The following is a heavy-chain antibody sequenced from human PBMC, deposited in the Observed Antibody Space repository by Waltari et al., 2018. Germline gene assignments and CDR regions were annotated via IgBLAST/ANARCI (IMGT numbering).Heavy chain of an antibody. V-gene: IGHV4-34*01. CDR2: INHSGST. CDR3: ARGRGTHYYYYYYYMDV. D-gene: IGHD3-16*01. Sequence: QVQLQQWGAGLLKPSETLSLTCAVYGGSFSGYYWSWLRQPPGKGLEWIGEINHSGSTNYNPSLKSRVTISVDTSKNQFSLKLSSVTAADTAVYYCARGRGTHYYYYYYYMDVWDKGTTVTVSS. CDR1: GGSFSGYY. J-gene: IGHJ6*03.